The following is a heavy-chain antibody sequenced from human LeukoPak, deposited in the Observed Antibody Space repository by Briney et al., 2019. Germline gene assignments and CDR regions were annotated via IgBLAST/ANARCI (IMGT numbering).Heavy chain of an antibody. J-gene: IGHJ4*02. CDR3: AKSNDFWSGYDY. Sequence: PGGSLRLSCAASGFTFSSYAMSWVRQAPGKGLEWVSAISGSGGSTYYADSVEGRFTISRDNSKNTLYLQMNSLRAEDTAVYYCAKSNDFWSGYDYWGQGTLVTVSS. D-gene: IGHD3-3*01. CDR1: GFTFSSYA. V-gene: IGHV3-23*01. CDR2: ISGSGGST.